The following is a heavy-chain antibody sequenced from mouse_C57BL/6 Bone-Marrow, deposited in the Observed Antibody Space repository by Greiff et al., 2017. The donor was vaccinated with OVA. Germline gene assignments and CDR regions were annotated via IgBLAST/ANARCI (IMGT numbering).Heavy chain of an antibody. CDR3: APHYYGSSYGFAY. CDR2: IYPGDGDT. D-gene: IGHD1-1*01. Sequence: VQLQQSGPELVKPGASVKISCKASGYAFSSSWMNWVKQRPGKGLEWIGRIYPGDGDTNYNGKFKGKATLTADKSSSTAYMQLSSLTSEDSAVYCCAPHYYGSSYGFAYWGQGTLVTVSA. J-gene: IGHJ3*01. V-gene: IGHV1-82*01. CDR1: GYAFSSSW.